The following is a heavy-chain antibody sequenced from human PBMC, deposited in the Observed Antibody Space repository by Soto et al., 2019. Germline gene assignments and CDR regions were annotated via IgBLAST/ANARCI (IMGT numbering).Heavy chain of an antibody. CDR3: AGGHDYYDSSGYTLHNWFDP. V-gene: IGHV4-39*07. CDR1: FGSISGTSLY. Sequence: SETLSLTCSVSFGSISGTSLYWAWIRQSPGKGLEWIGTIFYTEDTYYNPSLKSRVTMSVDTSKKQFSLRLSSVTAADTAVYYWAGGHDYYDSSGYTLHNWFDPWGQGTLVTVSS. D-gene: IGHD3-22*01. CDR2: IFYTEDT. J-gene: IGHJ5*02.